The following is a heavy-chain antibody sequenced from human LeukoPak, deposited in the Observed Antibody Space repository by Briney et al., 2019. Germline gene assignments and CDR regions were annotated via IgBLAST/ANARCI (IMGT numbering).Heavy chain of an antibody. CDR3: ARDNESPDY. CDR2: ISYDGSNK. Sequence: RSLRLSCAGSGFTLSSFAMQRVRQAPGKGLEWVAVISYDGSNKYYADSVKGRFTISRDNSKNTLYLQMNSLRAEDTAVYYCARDNESPDYWGQGTLVTVSS. CDR1: GFTLSSFA. J-gene: IGHJ4*02. V-gene: IGHV3-30*16. D-gene: IGHD1-1*01.